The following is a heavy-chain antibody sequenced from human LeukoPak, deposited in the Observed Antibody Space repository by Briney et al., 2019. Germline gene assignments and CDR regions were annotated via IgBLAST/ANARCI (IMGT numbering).Heavy chain of an antibody. J-gene: IGHJ4*02. Sequence: GGSLRLSCAASEVTFNSNWMHWVRQAPGKGLVWVSRINSDGSTTNYADSVKGRFTISRDNAKNTLYLQMNSLRAEDTAVYYCTSYTSGWNWGQGTLVTVSS. CDR2: INSDGSTT. CDR3: TSYTSGWN. D-gene: IGHD6-19*01. V-gene: IGHV3-74*01. CDR1: EVTFNSNW.